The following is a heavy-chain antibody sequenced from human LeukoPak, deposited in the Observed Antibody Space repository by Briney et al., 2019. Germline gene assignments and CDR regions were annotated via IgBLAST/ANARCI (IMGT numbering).Heavy chain of an antibody. J-gene: IGHJ4*02. CDR1: GFTFSSYS. Sequence: PGGSLRLSCAASGFTFSSYSMNWVRQAPGKGLEWVSSISSSSSYIYYADSVKGRFTISRDNAKNSLYLQMNSLRAEDTAVYYCARGHYDILTVASPFDYWGQGTLVTVSS. CDR3: ARGHYDILTVASPFDY. CDR2: ISSSSSYI. D-gene: IGHD3-9*01. V-gene: IGHV3-21*01.